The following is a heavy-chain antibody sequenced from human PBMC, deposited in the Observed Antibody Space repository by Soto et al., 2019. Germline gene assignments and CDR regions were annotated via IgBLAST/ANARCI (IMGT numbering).Heavy chain of an antibody. CDR2: ISSYNGNT. CDR1: GYRFINYG. CDR3: ARDRPTSSIRARDYYYAMDF. J-gene: IGHJ6*02. V-gene: IGHV1-18*01. D-gene: IGHD2-21*01. Sequence: GASVKVSCKASGYRFINYGISWGRQGPGQRVERKGWISSYNGNTNYAQKFQGRVTTTTDTSTTTAYMELKSLRSDDTAVYYCARDRPTSSIRARDYYYAMDFWGQGTTVTVSS.